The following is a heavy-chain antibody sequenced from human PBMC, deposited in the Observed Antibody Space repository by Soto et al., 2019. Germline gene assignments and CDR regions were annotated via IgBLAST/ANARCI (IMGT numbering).Heavy chain of an antibody. CDR3: ARGVTIFGVVMRKNWFDP. CDR2: INHSGST. D-gene: IGHD3-3*01. V-gene: IGHV4-34*01. CDR1: GGSFGGYY. Sequence: PSETLSLTCAVYGGSFGGYYWSWIRQPPGKGLEWIGEINHSGSTNYNPSLKSRVTISVDTSKNQFSLKLSSVTAADTAVYYCARGVTIFGVVMRKNWFDPWGQGTLVTVSS. J-gene: IGHJ5*02.